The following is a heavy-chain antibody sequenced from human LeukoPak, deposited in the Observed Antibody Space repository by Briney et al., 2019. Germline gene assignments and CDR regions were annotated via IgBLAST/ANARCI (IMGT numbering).Heavy chain of an antibody. CDR3: ARSPGYSSGWYLDY. CDR2: IYPDDSDT. J-gene: IGHJ4*02. D-gene: IGHD6-19*01. CDR1: GYSFTSYW. Sequence: GEALKISCKGSGYSFTSYWIGWVRQMPGKGLEWMGIIYPDDSDTRYSPSSQGQANISADESTSTAYLQWSSLTASDSAMYYCARSPGYSSGWYLDYWGQGTLVTVSS. V-gene: IGHV5-51*01.